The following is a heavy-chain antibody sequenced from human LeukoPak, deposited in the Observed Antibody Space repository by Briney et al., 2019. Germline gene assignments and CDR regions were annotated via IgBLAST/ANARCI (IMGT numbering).Heavy chain of an antibody. CDR3: AKWERRGAVAGNQIDY. J-gene: IGHJ4*02. V-gene: IGHV3-30*18. Sequence: GGSLRLSCAASGFTFSSYGMHWVRQAPGKGLEWVAVISYDGSNKYYADSVKGRFTISRDNSKNTVYLQMNSLRAEDTAVYYCAKWERRGAVAGNQIDYWGQGTLVTVSS. CDR1: GFTFSSYG. D-gene: IGHD6-19*01. CDR2: ISYDGSNK.